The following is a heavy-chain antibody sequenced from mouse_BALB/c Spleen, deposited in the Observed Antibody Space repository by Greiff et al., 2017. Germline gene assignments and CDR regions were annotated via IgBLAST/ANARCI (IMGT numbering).Heavy chain of an antibody. V-gene: IGHV5-17*02. CDR1: GFTFSSFG. Sequence: DVMLVESGGGLVQPGGSRKLSCAASGFTFSSFGMHWVRQAPEKGLEWVAYISSGSSTIYYADTVKGRFTISRDNPKNTLFLQMTSLRSEGTAMYYCATYGNSFAYWGQGTLVTVSA. CDR3: ATYGNSFAY. CDR2: ISSGSSTI. D-gene: IGHD2-1*01. J-gene: IGHJ3*01.